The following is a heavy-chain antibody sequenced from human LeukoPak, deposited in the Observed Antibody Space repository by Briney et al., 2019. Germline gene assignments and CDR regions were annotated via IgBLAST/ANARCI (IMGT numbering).Heavy chain of an antibody. J-gene: IGHJ4*02. CDR1: GFTFSSHA. CDR2: ISWNSGSI. CDR3: AKDIGIVGAIGPSLDY. Sequence: GGSLRLSCAASGFTFSSHAMHWVRQAPGKGLEWVSGISWNSGSIGYADSVKGRFTISRDNAKNSLYLQMNSLRAEDTALYYCAKDIGIVGAIGPSLDYWGQGTLVTVSS. V-gene: IGHV3-9*01. D-gene: IGHD1-26*01.